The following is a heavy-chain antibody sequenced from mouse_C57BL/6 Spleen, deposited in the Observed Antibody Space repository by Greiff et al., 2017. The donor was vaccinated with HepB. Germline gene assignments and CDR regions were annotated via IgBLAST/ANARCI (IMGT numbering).Heavy chain of an antibody. CDR1: GFSLTSYG. Sequence: VMLVESGPGLVQPSQRLSITCTVSGFSLTSYGVHWVRQSPGKGLEWLGVIWRGGSTDYNAAFMSRLSITKDNSKSQVFFKMNSLQADDTAIYYCAKKDDGPFQDAMDYWGQGTSVTVSS. CDR2: IWRGGST. V-gene: IGHV2-5*01. CDR3: AKKDDGPFQDAMDY. D-gene: IGHD2-3*01. J-gene: IGHJ4*01.